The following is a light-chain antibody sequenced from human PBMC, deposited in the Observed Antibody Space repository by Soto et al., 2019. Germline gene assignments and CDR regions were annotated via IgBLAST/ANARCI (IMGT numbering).Light chain of an antibody. CDR3: AAWDNSLNGRV. CDR2: SNI. J-gene: IGLJ3*02. CDR1: DSNSGSNY. V-gene: IGLV1-47*02. Sequence: QSVLTQPPSASGTPGQRVTISCSGSDSNSGSNYVYWYQQFPGTAPKLLTYSNIQRPSGVPARFSGSKSGTTAYLAISGLRSEDEADYYCAAWDNSLNGRVFGGGTKVTVL.